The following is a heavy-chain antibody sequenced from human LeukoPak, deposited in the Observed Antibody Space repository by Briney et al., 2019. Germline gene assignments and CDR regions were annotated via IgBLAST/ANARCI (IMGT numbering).Heavy chain of an antibody. D-gene: IGHD6-19*01. V-gene: IGHV3-7*01. Sequence: GGSLRLSCAASEFIFSSYWMSWVRQAPGKGLEWVANIKQDGSEKYYVDSVKARFTISRDNAKNSLFLQMNSLRAEDTAVYYCARVAAMTGTVIDYWGQGTLVSVSS. CDR3: ARVAAMTGTVIDY. CDR1: EFIFSSYW. CDR2: IKQDGSEK. J-gene: IGHJ4*02.